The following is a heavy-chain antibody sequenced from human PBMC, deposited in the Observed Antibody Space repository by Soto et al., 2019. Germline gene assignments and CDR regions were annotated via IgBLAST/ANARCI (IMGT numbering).Heavy chain of an antibody. V-gene: IGHV1-18*01. CDR2: ISAYNDNT. Sequence: QVQLVQSGAEVKKPGASVKVSCKASGYTFTRYGISWVRQAPGQGLEWMGWISAYNDNTKFGQRFQGRVTMTTDTSTSTAYMDLRSLRSEDTAVYYCARDRKRGYYDFWSGYSAFDPWGQGTLVTVSS. J-gene: IGHJ5*02. CDR1: GYTFTRYG. D-gene: IGHD3-3*01. CDR3: ARDRKRGYYDFWSGYSAFDP.